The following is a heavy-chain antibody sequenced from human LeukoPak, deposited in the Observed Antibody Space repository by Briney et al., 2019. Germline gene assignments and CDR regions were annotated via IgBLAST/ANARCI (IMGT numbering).Heavy chain of an antibody. V-gene: IGHV3-9*01. CDR2: ISWNSNNI. D-gene: IGHD5-24*01. CDR1: GFNFDNYA. J-gene: IGHJ6*02. Sequence: GGSLRLSCAASGFNFDNYAMHWVRHAPGKGLEWVSGISWNSNNIGYADSVKGRFTISRDNAKNSLYLQMNSLRAEDTALYYCAKDGRDYYYYGMDVWGQGTTVTVSS. CDR3: AKDGRDYYYYGMDV.